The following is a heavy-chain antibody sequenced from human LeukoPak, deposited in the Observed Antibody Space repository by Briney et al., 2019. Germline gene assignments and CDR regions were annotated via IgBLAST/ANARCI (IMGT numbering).Heavy chain of an antibody. CDR3: ARSMVVVAATTRDAFDI. CDR2: IYPGDSDT. V-gene: IGHV5-51*01. CDR1: GYSFTSYW. D-gene: IGHD2-15*01. Sequence: GESLKISCKGSGYSFTSYWIGWVRQMPGKGLEWMGIIYPGDSDTRYSPSFQGQVTISADKSISTAYLQWSSLKASDTAMYYCARSMVVVAATTRDAFDIWGQGTMVTVSS. J-gene: IGHJ3*02.